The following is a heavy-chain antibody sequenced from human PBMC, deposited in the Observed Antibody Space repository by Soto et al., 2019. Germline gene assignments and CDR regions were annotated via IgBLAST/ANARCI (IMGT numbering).Heavy chain of an antibody. J-gene: IGHJ6*02. CDR3: AKGLEYGDLHYYYSGMDV. CDR2: ISYDGSNK. V-gene: IGHV3-30*18. D-gene: IGHD4-17*01. Sequence: QVQLVESGGGVVQLGRSLRLSCAASGFTFSSYGMHWVRQAPGKGLEWVAVISYDGSNKYYADSVKGRFTISRDNSKNTLYLQMNSLRAEDTDVYYCAKGLEYGDLHYYYSGMDVWGQGTTVTVSS. CDR1: GFTFSSYG.